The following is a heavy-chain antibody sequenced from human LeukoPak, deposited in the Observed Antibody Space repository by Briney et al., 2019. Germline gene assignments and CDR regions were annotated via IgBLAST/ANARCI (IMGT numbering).Heavy chain of an antibody. Sequence: ASVKVSCKASGYTFTSYDINWVRQATGQGLEWMGWMNPNSGNTGYAQKFQGRVTITRNTSISTAYMELSSLRSEDTAVYYCARDLYCSGGSCYSVWFDPWGQGTLVTVSS. J-gene: IGHJ5*02. CDR3: ARDLYCSGGSCYSVWFDP. CDR1: GYTFTSYD. CDR2: MNPNSGNT. V-gene: IGHV1-8*03. D-gene: IGHD2-15*01.